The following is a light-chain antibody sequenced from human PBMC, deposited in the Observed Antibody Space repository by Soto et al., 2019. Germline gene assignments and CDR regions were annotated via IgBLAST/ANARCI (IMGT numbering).Light chain of an antibody. V-gene: IGLV2-14*01. J-gene: IGLJ1*01. Sequence: QSVLTQPASVSGSPGQSITISCTGTRSDVGGHNAVSWYRQDPGKDPKLVIYDVTNRPSGVSNRFSGSKSGNTASLTIYGLQTEDEAAYYGGSVTSSITYVVGTGT. CDR2: DVT. CDR3: GSVTSSITYV. CDR1: RSDVGGHNA.